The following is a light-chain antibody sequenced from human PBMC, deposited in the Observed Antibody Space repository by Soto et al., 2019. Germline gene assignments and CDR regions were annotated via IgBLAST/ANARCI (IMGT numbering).Light chain of an antibody. V-gene: IGKV1-39*01. J-gene: IGKJ5*01. Sequence: DIQMTQSPSSLSASVEDRVIITCRASQSISNHLNWYQQKPGKAPKLLIFAASSLQSGVPSRFSGSRSGPDFTLTISSLEPEDFAVYYCQQRSSWPPTFGQGTRLEIK. CDR2: AAS. CDR3: QQRSSWPPT. CDR1: QSISNH.